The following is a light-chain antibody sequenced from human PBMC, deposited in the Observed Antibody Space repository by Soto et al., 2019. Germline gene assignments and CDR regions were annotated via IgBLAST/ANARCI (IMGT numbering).Light chain of an antibody. CDR3: SSFTSSTTYG. J-gene: IGLJ1*01. Sequence: QSALTQSASGSGSPGQSITISCTGTISDVGNYNYVSWYQQHPGEVPKLIIFNVNNRPSGVSNRFSGSKSGNTASLTISGLQAEDEADYYCSSFTSSTTYGFGTGTRVTVL. V-gene: IGLV2-14*01. CDR2: NVN. CDR1: ISDVGNYNY.